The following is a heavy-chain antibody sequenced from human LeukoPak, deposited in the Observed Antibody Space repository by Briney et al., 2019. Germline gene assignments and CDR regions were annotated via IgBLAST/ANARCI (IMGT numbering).Heavy chain of an antibody. J-gene: IGHJ4*02. CDR3: ARQRSMVRGMKIDY. V-gene: IGHV1-69*06. D-gene: IGHD3-10*01. CDR1: GGSFTSYA. Sequence: SVKVSCKASGGSFTSYAISWIRQAPGQGLEWVGGIIPLFDSTTYAPGFQGRVTITADKATSTAYMELSGLTSEDTAVYYCARQRSMVRGMKIDYWGQGTLVTVSS. CDR2: IIPLFDST.